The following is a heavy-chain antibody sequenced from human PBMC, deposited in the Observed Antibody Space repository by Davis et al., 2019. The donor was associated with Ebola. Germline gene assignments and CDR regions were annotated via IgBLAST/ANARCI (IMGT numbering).Heavy chain of an antibody. D-gene: IGHD3-10*01. CDR2: INPSGGST. CDR3: ARSEYYYGSGSYLPDYYGMDV. CDR1: GYTFTSYY. Sequence: ASVKVSCKASGYTFTSYYMHWVRQAPGQGLEWMGIINPSGGSTSYAQKFQGRVTMTRDTSTSTVYMELSSLRSEDTAVYYCARSEYYYGSGSYLPDYYGMDVWGKGTTVTVSS. V-gene: IGHV1-46*01. J-gene: IGHJ6*04.